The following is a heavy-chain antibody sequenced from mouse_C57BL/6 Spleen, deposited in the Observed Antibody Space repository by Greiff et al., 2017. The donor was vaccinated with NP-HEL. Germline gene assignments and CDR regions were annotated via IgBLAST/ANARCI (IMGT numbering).Heavy chain of an antibody. Sequence: QVQLKQPGAELVRPGSSVKLSCKASGYTFTSYWMHWVKQRPIQGLEWIGNIDPSDSETHYNQKFKDKATLTVDKSSSTAYMQLSSLTSEDSAVYYCASWGLRRGGWFAYWGQGTLVTVSA. V-gene: IGHV1-52*01. CDR2: IDPSDSET. J-gene: IGHJ3*01. CDR3: ASWGLRRGGWFAY. D-gene: IGHD2-4*01. CDR1: GYTFTSYW.